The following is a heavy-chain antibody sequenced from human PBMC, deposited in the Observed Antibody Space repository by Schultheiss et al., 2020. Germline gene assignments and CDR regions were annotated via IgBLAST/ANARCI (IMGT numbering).Heavy chain of an antibody. D-gene: IGHD1-26*01. J-gene: IGHJ6*02. CDR3: ARRRIVGAYYYGMDV. CDR1: GGSISSYY. CDR2: IYYSGST. Sequence: SETLSLTCTVSGGSISSYYWSWIRQPPGKGLEWIGYIYYSGSTYYNPSLKSRVTRSVDTSKNQFSLKLSSVTAADTAVYYCARRRIVGAYYYGMDVWGQGTTVTVSS. V-gene: IGHV4-59*08.